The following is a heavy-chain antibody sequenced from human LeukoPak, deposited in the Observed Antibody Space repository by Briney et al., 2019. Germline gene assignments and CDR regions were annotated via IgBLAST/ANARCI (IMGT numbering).Heavy chain of an antibody. D-gene: IGHD5-18*01. CDR2: FDPEDGET. Sequence: ASVKVSCKVSGKTLTELSMHWVGQAPGKGLGGMGGFDPEDGETIYAQKFQGRVTMTEDTSTDTAYMELSSLRSEDTAVYYCATWIQLWSTGTFDYWGQGTLVTVSS. CDR1: GKTLTELS. J-gene: IGHJ4*02. V-gene: IGHV1-24*01. CDR3: ATWIQLWSTGTFDY.